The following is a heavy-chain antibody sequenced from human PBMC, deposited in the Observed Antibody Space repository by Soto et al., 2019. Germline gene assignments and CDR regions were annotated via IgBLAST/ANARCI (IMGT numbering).Heavy chain of an antibody. CDR1: GYTFTGYY. CDR2: INPNSGGT. Sequence: ASVKVSCKASGYTFTGYYMFWVRQAPGQGHEWMGWINPNSGGTKYAQKFQGRVTMTRDTSISTAYMELSRLRSDDTAVYYCARDKAYCSSTTCSPGDYYYYGMDVWGQGTTVTVSS. J-gene: IGHJ6*02. CDR3: ARDKAYCSSTTCSPGDYYYYGMDV. V-gene: IGHV1-2*02. D-gene: IGHD2-2*01.